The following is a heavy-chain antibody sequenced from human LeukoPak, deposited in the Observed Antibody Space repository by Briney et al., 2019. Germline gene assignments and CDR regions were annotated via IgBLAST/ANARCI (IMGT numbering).Heavy chain of an antibody. D-gene: IGHD3-10*01. CDR2: ISASRGNT. V-gene: IGHV3-23*01. CDR1: GFSFSNSV. Sequence: GGSLRLSCAASGFSFSNSVMSWVRQAPGKGLEWVSAISASRGNTYYADSVKGRFTISRDNSKNTLYLQMNSLRAEDTAVYYCAKQRITMVRGVIPPINYWGQGTLVTVSS. CDR3: AKQRITMVRGVIPPINY. J-gene: IGHJ4*02.